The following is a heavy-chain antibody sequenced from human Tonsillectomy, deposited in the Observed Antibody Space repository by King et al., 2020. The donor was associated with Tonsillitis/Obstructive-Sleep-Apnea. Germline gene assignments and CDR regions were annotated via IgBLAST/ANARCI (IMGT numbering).Heavy chain of an antibody. Sequence: VQLQESGPGLVKPSETLSLTCTVSGGSISSYHWTWSRQTPGKGLEWIGYIYNTGSTNYNPSLKSRITITLTTSKNQFSLRLTSVTTADTAMYYCASVPGISVAGTFDIWGQGTMVTVSS. V-gene: IGHV4-59*01. D-gene: IGHD6-19*01. J-gene: IGHJ3*02. CDR1: GGSISSYH. CDR3: ASVPGISVAGTFDI. CDR2: IYNTGST.